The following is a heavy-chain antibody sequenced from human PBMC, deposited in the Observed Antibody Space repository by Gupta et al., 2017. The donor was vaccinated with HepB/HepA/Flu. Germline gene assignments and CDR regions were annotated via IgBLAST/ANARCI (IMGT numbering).Heavy chain of an antibody. V-gene: IGHV3-7*01. CDR1: GFTFSSYW. CDR3: ARATKGVGYCSSTSCYSGLYYYYYMDV. J-gene: IGHJ6*03. D-gene: IGHD2-2*01. CDR2: IKQDGSEK. Sequence: EVQLVESGGGLVQPGGSLRLSCAASGFTFSSYWMSWVRQAPGKGLEWVANIKQDGSEKYYVDSVKGRFTISRDNAKNSLNLQMNSLRAEDTAVYYCARATKGVGYCSSTSCYSGLYYYYYMDVWGKGTTVTVSS.